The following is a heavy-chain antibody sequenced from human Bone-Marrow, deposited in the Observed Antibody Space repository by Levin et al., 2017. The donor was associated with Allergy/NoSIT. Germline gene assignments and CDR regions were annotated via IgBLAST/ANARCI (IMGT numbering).Heavy chain of an antibody. CDR1: GFTFSDFH. Sequence: GESLKISCAASGFTFSDFHMSWVRQAPGKGLEWISYISNTGSPIYYADSVKGRFTISRDNAKNSLYLQMDSLRADDTAVYYCAREPDESYFYYYGMDVWGQGTTVTVSS. V-gene: IGHV3-11*01. CDR3: AREPDESYFYYYGMDV. CDR2: ISNTGSPI. J-gene: IGHJ6*02.